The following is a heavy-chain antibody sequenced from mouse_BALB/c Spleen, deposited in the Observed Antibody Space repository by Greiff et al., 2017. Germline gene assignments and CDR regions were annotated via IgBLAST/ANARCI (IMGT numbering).Heavy chain of an antibody. Sequence: VQLQQSGPGLVQPSQTLSITCTVSGFSLTSYGVHWVRQSPGKGLEWLGVIWIGGSTDYNAAFISRLSISKDNSKSQVFFKMNSLQANDTAIYYCARNSPHLGAMDYWGQGTSVTVSS. CDR3: ARNSPHLGAMDY. CDR1: GFSLTSYG. CDR2: IWIGGST. D-gene: IGHD1-2*01. V-gene: IGHV2-2*02. J-gene: IGHJ4*01.